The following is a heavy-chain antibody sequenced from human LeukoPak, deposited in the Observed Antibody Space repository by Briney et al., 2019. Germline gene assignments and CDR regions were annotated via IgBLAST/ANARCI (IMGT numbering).Heavy chain of an antibody. D-gene: IGHD6-19*01. J-gene: IGHJ4*02. V-gene: IGHV3-23*01. CDR1: GLTFTNYG. CDR3: AGSSGWWAHDY. CDR2: ISGSGSET. Sequence: PGGSLRLSCAASGLTFTNYGMTWVGQAPGKGVEGVSSISGSGSETYYADSVKGRFPISRDNSKTTLYVQMVSLRAEDTAIYYCAGSSGWWAHDYWGQGTLVTVSS.